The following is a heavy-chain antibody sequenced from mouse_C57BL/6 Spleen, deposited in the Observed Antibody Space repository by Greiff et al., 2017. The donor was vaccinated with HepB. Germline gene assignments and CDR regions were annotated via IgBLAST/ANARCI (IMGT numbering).Heavy chain of an antibody. D-gene: IGHD2-1*01. J-gene: IGHJ4*01. CDR2: IYPRSGNT. CDR1: GYTFTSYG. Sequence: VKLQESGAELARPGASVKLSCKASGYTFTSYGISWVKQRTGQGLEWIGEIYPRSGNTYYNEKFKGKATLTADKSSSTAYMELRSLTSEDSAVYFCARYGNSYAMDYWGQGTSVTVSS. CDR3: ARYGNSYAMDY. V-gene: IGHV1-81*01.